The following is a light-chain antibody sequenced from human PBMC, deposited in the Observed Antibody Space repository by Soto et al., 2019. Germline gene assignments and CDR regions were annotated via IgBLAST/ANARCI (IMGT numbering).Light chain of an antibody. CDR1: QSLLHSNGYNY. V-gene: IGKV2-28*01. CDR3: MQALQTPLFT. J-gene: IGKJ3*01. CDR2: LGS. Sequence: DIVMTQSPLSLPVTPGEPASISCRSSQSLLHSNGYNYLDWYLQKPGQSPQLLIYLGSNRSSGVPDRFSGSVSGTDFTLKISRVEAEDVGVYYCMQALQTPLFTFGPGTKGDIK.